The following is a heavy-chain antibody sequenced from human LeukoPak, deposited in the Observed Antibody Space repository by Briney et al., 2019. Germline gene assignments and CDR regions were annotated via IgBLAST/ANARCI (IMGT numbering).Heavy chain of an antibody. Sequence: PSETLSLTCAVSGDSIKSNNWWSWIRQPPGKGLEWLGNIYYSGSTNYNPSLKSRLTISIDTSKNQFSLKLSSVTAADTAVYYCSRENYYYDSSGSYNWFDPWGQGTLVTVSS. CDR2: IYYSGST. J-gene: IGHJ5*02. CDR3: SRENYYYDSSGSYNWFDP. V-gene: IGHV4-59*01. CDR1: GDSIKSNNW. D-gene: IGHD3-22*01.